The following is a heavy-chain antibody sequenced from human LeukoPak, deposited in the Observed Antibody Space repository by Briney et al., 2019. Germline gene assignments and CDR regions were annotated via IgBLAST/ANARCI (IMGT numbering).Heavy chain of an antibody. V-gene: IGHV4-59*08. D-gene: IGHD6-13*01. J-gene: IGHJ4*02. CDR3: ARHGSSYSFDC. CDR2: ISYSGST. CDR1: GGSINGYY. Sequence: PSETLSLTCTVSGGSINGYYWSWIRQPPGKGLEWIDYISYSGSTNYNPSLKSRVTMSVDTSKNQFSLRLSSVTAADTAVYYCARHGSSYSFDCWGQGTLVAVSS.